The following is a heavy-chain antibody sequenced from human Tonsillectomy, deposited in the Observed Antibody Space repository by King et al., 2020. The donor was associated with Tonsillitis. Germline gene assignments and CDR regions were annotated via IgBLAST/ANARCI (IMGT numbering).Heavy chain of an antibody. V-gene: IGHV4-59*01. CDR2: IYYSGST. CDR1: GGSISSYY. D-gene: IGHD6-19*01. CDR3: ARSRGAYSSGWYVFDY. Sequence: VQLQESGPGLVKPSETLSLTCTVSGGSISSYYWSWIRQPPGKGLEWIGYIYYSGSTNYNPSLKSRVTISVDTSKNQFSLKTSSVTAADTAVYYCARSRGAYSSGWYVFDYWGQGTLVTVSS. J-gene: IGHJ4*02.